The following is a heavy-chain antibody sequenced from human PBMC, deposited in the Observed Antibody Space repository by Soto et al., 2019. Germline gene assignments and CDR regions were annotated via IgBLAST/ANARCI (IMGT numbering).Heavy chain of an antibody. CDR1: GFTLNYYA. CDR3: AKEIAASATLWLDT. V-gene: IGHV3-23*01. CDR2: ITSTGDT. J-gene: IGHJ5*02. Sequence: LRLSCAASGFTLNYYAINWVRQAPGKGLEWVSAITSTGDTYYVDSVKGRFTISRDNSKNTLYLQMNSLRAEDTAVYYCAKEIAASATLWLDTWGQGTLVTVSS. D-gene: IGHD6-13*01.